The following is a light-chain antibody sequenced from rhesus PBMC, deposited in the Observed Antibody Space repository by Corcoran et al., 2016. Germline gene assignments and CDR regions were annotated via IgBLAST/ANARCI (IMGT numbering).Light chain of an antibody. CDR3: LLYYSCAHYI. Sequence: QAVVTQEPSLTVSPGGTVTLTCGSSTGAVTSGNYPHWFQQKPGQAPRGLIYNTNSKHSWTPARSSGSLAGAKAALTLSGTKPDDEAESGCLLYYSCAHYICGAGTRLTVL. CDR1: TGAVTSGNY. V-gene: IGLV7-76*01. J-gene: IGLJ1*01. CDR2: NTN.